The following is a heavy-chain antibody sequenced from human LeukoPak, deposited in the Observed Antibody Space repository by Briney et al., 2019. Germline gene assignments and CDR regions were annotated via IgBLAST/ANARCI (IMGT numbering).Heavy chain of an antibody. J-gene: IGHJ6*03. CDR2: INWNGGST. D-gene: IGHD3-22*01. Sequence: GGPLRLSCAASGFTFDDYGMSWVRQAPGKGLEWVSGINWNGGSTGYADSVKGRFTISRDNAKNSLYLQMNSLRAEDTALYYCARGGHYYDSSGKLPPYYYYMDVWGKGTTVTVSS. CDR3: ARGGHYYDSSGKLPPYYYYMDV. V-gene: IGHV3-20*04. CDR1: GFTFDDYG.